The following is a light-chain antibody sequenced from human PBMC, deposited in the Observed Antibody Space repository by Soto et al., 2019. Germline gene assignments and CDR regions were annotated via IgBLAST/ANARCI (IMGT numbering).Light chain of an antibody. CDR3: QQRSNWPPT. V-gene: IGKV3D-20*02. J-gene: IGKJ5*01. Sequence: EIVLTQSPGTLSLSPGERATLSCRASQTVRNNYLAWYQQKPGQAPRLLIYGASNRATGIPDRFSGSGSGTDFTLTISSLEPEDFAVYYCQQRSNWPPTFGQGTRLEIK. CDR2: GAS. CDR1: QTVRNNY.